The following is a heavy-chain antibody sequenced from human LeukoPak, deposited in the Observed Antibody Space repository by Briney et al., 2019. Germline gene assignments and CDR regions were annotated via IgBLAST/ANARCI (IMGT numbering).Heavy chain of an antibody. Sequence: PGRSLRLSCAASGFTFTDYGIHWVRQAPGKGLEWVAVISYDGRNKNYADSVRGRFTISRDDSNNTLYLQMNSLRVDDTALYYCTTFDMWGQGTMVTVSS. J-gene: IGHJ3*02. CDR3: TTFDM. CDR2: ISYDGRNK. V-gene: IGHV3-30*03. CDR1: GFTFTDYG.